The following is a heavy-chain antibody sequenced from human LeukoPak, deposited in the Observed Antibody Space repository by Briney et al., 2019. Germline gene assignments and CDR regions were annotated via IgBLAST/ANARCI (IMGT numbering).Heavy chain of an antibody. Sequence: SETLSLTCNVSGAFIISSNYYWAWIRQPPGKGLEWIGNIYSSGSTQYTPSLKSRVTIPADMSKNQFFLKLTSATAADTAVYYCTRRTYRADFDYWGQGSLVTVSS. CDR3: TRRTYRADFDY. CDR1: GAFIISSNYY. V-gene: IGHV4-39*01. J-gene: IGHJ4*02. CDR2: IYSSGST. D-gene: IGHD3-16*02.